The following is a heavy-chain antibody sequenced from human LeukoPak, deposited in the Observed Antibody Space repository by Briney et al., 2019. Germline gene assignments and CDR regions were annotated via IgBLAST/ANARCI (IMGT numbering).Heavy chain of an antibody. V-gene: IGHV3-15*01. Sequence: PGGSLRLSCAASGFTFSNAWMSWVRQAPGKGLEWVGRIKSKTDGGTTDYAAPVKGRFTISRDDSKNTLYLQMNSLKTEDTAVYYCTTTQKNGFYCSGGSCYGVSYYYGMDVWGQGTTVTVSS. CDR2: IKSKTDGGTT. J-gene: IGHJ6*02. CDR3: TTTQKNGFYCSGGSCYGVSYYYGMDV. D-gene: IGHD2-15*01. CDR1: GFTFSNAW.